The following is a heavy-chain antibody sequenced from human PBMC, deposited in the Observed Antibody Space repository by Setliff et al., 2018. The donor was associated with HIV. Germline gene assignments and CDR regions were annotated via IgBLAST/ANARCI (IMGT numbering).Heavy chain of an antibody. V-gene: IGHV4-34*01. CDR2: IDHSGII. D-gene: IGHD1-26*01. J-gene: IGHJ6*04. Sequence: PSETLSLTCAIFGGSFTDYYCWSWVRQSPGKGLEWIGEIDHSGIINYNPSLKSRVTMSVDTSERQFSLNLTSVTAADTAIYYCARERLSPRGFFFSYIDVWGKGTPVTVSS. CDR1: GGSFTDYY. CDR3: ARERLSPRGFFFSYIDV.